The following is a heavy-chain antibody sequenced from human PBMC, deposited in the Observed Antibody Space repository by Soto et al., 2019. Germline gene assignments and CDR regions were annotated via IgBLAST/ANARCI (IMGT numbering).Heavy chain of an antibody. J-gene: IGHJ3*02. D-gene: IGHD2-21*01. V-gene: IGHV4-30-4*01. CDR1: GGSISSGDYY. CDR2: IYYSGST. CDR3: ARGGGDIDAFDI. Sequence: QVQLQESGPGLVKPSQTLSLTCTVSGGSISSGDYYWSWIRQPPGKGLEWIGYIYYSGSTYYNPSLKSRVTIPVDTSKNQFTLKLSSVTAADTAVYYCARGGGDIDAFDIWGQGTMVTVSS.